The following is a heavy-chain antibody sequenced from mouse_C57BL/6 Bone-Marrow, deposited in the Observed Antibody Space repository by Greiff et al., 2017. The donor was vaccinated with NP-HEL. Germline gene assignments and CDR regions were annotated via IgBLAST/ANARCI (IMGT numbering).Heavy chain of an antibody. V-gene: IGHV1-82*01. CDR2: IYPGDGDT. Sequence: QVQLKQSGPELVKPGASVKISCKASGYAFSSSWMNWVKQRPGKGLEWIGRIYPGDGDTNYNGKFKGKATLTADKSSSTAYMQLSSLTSEDSAVYFCARLGGSSYDYWGQGTTLTVSS. CDR3: ARLGGSSYDY. CDR1: GYAFSSSW. D-gene: IGHD1-1*01. J-gene: IGHJ2*01.